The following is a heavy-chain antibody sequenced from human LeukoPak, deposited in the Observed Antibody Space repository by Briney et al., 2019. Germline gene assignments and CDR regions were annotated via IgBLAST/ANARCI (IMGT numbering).Heavy chain of an antibody. CDR2: INHSGST. J-gene: IGHJ6*02. V-gene: IGHV4-34*01. CDR3: ARYSSGYYYYYYGMDV. D-gene: IGHD3-22*01. CDR1: GGSFSGYY. Sequence: SETLSLTCAVYGGSFSGYYWSWIRQPPGKGLEWIGEINHSGSTNYNPSLKSRVTISVDTSKNQFSLKLSSVTAADTAVYYCARYSSGYYYYYYGMDVWGQGTTVTVSS.